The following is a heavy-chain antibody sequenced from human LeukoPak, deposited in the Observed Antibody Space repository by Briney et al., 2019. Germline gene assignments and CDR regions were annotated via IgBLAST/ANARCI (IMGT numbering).Heavy chain of an antibody. CDR1: GYTFTSYA. J-gene: IGHJ6*02. D-gene: IGHD4-17*01. V-gene: IGHV1-3*01. CDR3: ARRGFTTLTPYYYGMDV. CDR2: INAGNGNT. Sequence: GASVKGSCKASGYTFTSYAMHWVRQAPGQRLEWMGWINAGNGNTKYSQKFQGRVTITRDTSASTAYMELSSLRSEDTAVYYCARRGFTTLTPYYYGMDVWGQGTTVTVSS.